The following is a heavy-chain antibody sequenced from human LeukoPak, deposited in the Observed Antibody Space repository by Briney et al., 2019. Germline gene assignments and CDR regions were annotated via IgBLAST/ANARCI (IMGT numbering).Heavy chain of an antibody. J-gene: IGHJ4*02. CDR3: ARQGYSGHSQGAADY. CDR2: ISAYNGYT. Sequence: ASVKVSCKASDYTFTSYGISWVRQAPGQGLEWMGWISAYNGYTNYAQKLQGRVTITTDTSTSTAYMELRSLRSDDTAVYYCARQGYSGHSQGAADYWGQGTLVTVSS. CDR1: DYTFTSYG. D-gene: IGHD4-23*01. V-gene: IGHV1-18*01.